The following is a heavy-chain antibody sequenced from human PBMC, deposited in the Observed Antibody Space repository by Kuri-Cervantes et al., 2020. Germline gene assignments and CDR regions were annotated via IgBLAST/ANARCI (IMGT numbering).Heavy chain of an antibody. V-gene: IGHV3-NL1*01. CDR1: GFTFIIYA. CDR2: IYSGDNT. D-gene: IGHD6-6*01. Sequence: GGSLRPSCAASGFTFIIYAMHWVRKAPGKGLDWFSIIYSGDNTYYADSVKGRFTISRDNSQNTLYLQMNSLRVEDTAIYYCASLMSSSYFDYWGQGILVTVSS. J-gene: IGHJ4*02. CDR3: ASLMSSSYFDY.